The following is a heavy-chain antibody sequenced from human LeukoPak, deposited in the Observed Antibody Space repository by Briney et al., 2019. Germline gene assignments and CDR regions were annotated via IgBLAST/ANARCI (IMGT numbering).Heavy chain of an antibody. CDR3: AKDLGILWFGELFGY. J-gene: IGHJ4*02. CDR2: ISGSGGST. V-gene: IGHV3-23*01. CDR1: GFTFSSYA. D-gene: IGHD3-10*01. Sequence: PGGSLRLSCAASGFTFSSYAMSWVRQAPGKGLEWVSAISGSGGSTYYADSVKGRFTISRDNSKNTLYLQMNSLRAEDTAVYYCAKDLGILWFGELFGYWGQGTLVTVSS.